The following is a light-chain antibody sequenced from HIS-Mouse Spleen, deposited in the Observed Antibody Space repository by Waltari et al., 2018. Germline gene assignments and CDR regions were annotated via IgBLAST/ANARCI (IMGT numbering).Light chain of an antibody. CDR3: SSYTSSSTYV. Sequence: QSALTQPASVSGSPGQSITISCTGPISDVGGYNYVSWYQQHPGKAPKLMIYDVSNRPSGVSNRFSGSKSGNTASLTISGLQAEDEADYYCSSYTSSSTYVFGTGTKVTVL. CDR1: ISDVGGYNY. J-gene: IGLJ1*01. CDR2: DVS. V-gene: IGLV2-14*03.